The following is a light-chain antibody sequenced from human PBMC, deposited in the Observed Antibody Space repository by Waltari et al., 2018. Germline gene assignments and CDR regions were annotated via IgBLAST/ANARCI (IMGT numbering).Light chain of an antibody. CDR1: NSDLGVYTY. V-gene: IGLV2-14*03. CDR2: DFY. CDR3: SSYTLTTSV. J-gene: IGLJ2*01. Sequence: QSALTQPASVSGSPGQSITISCSGANSDLGVYTYVPWYQRHPGQAPKILIYDFYYRPSGVSLRFSGSKSGNTSSLTISGLQPEDEADYYCSSYTLTTSVFGGGTKVTVL.